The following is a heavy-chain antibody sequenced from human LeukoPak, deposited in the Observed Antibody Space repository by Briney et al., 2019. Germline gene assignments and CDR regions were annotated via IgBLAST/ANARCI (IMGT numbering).Heavy chain of an antibody. CDR3: ARGGTYYDFWSGYYIGAFDI. V-gene: IGHV1-2*02. CDR1: GYTFTGYY. CDR2: LNPNSGGT. D-gene: IGHD3-3*01. Sequence: ASVKVSCKASGYTFTGYYMRWVRQAPGQGLEWMGWLNPNSGGTNYAQKFQGRVTMTRDTSISTAYMELSRLRSDDSAVYYCARGGTYYDFWSGYYIGAFDIWGQGTMVTVSS. J-gene: IGHJ3*02.